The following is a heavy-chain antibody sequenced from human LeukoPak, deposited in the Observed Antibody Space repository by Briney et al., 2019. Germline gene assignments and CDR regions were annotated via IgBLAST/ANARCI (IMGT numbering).Heavy chain of an antibody. Sequence: GGSLRLSCAASGFTFSSYSMNWVRQAPGKGLEWVSSISSSSSYIYYADSVKGRSTISRDNAKNSLYLQMHSLRAEDTAVYYCASALLPITMIVVVTELGYWGQGTLVTVSS. CDR1: GFTFSSYS. V-gene: IGHV3-21*01. CDR2: ISSSSSYI. CDR3: ASALLPITMIVVVTELGY. J-gene: IGHJ4*02. D-gene: IGHD3-22*01.